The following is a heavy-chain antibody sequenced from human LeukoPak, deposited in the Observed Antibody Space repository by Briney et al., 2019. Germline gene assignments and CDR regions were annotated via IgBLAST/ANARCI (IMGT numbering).Heavy chain of an antibody. J-gene: IGHJ1*01. CDR2: ISGSGGST. V-gene: IGHV3-23*01. CDR3: AKDGGVVAKRWYFQH. Sequence: PGGSLRLSCAASGFTFSSYAMSWVRQAPGKGLEWVSAISGSGGSTYYADSVKGWFTISRDNSKNTLYLQMNSLRAEDTAVYYCAKDGGVVAKRWYFQHWGQGTLVTVSS. CDR1: GFTFSSYA. D-gene: IGHD2-21*01.